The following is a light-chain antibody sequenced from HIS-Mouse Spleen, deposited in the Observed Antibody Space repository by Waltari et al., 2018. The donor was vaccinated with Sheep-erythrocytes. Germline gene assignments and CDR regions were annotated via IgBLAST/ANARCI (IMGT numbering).Light chain of an antibody. J-gene: IGKJ4*01. Sequence: DIVMTQSPDSLAVSLGERARNNGKSSQSVLYSSNNKNYLAWYQQKPGQPPKLLIYWASTRESGVPDRFRGSGSGTDFTLTISSLQAEDIATYYCQQYDNLPLTFGGGTKVEIK. V-gene: IGKV4-1*01. CDR2: WAS. CDR3: QQYDNLPLT. CDR1: QSVLYSSNNKNY.